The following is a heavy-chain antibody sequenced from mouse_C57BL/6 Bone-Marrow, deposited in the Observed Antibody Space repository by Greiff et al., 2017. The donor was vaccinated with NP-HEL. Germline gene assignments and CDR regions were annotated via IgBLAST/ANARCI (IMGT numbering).Heavy chain of an antibody. CDR3: AESPDD. J-gene: IGHJ4*01. Sequence: QVQLQQSGAELVRPGASVKLSCKASGYTFTSYGISWVKQRTGQGLEWIGEIYPGSGNTYYNEKFKGKATLTADKSSSTAYMQLRSLTSEDSAVYFCAESPDDWGQGTTVTVSS. CDR1: GYTFTSYG. V-gene: IGHV1-81*01. CDR2: IYPGSGNT.